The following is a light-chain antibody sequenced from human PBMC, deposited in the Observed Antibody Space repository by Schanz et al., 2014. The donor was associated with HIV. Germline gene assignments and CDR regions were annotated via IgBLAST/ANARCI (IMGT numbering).Light chain of an antibody. CDR1: SSDVGSYNL. CDR2: DVS. J-gene: IGLJ1*01. CDR3: NSYSHSNTYV. Sequence: QSALTQPPSASGSPGQSVAISCTGTSSDVGSYNLVSWYQQHPGKAPKLMIYDVSNRPSGVSNRFSGSKSGNTASLTISGLQPEDEADYYCNSYSHSNTYVFGSGTKLTVL. V-gene: IGLV2-14*02.